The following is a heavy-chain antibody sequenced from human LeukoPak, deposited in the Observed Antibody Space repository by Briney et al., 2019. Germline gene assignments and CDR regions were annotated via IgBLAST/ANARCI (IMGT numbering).Heavy chain of an antibody. V-gene: IGHV3-23*01. J-gene: IGHJ4*02. CDR3: AKPKSGCYPGYYFDY. CDR2: IVGSGGST. Sequence: GGSLRLSCAASGFTFSSYAMSWIRQAPGKGLEWVSLIVGSGGSTYYADSVKGRFTISRNNSKNTLYLQMNSLRAEDTAVYYCAKPKSGCYPGYYFDYWGQGTLVTVSS. D-gene: IGHD1-26*01. CDR1: GFTFSSYA.